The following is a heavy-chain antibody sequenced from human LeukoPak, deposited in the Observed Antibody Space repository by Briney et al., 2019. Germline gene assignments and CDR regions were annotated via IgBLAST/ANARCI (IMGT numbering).Heavy chain of an antibody. V-gene: IGHV3-23*01. Sequence: GGSLRLSCAASGFTFSSYAMSWVRQAPGKGLEWVSAISGSGGSTYYADSVKGRFTISRDNSKNTLYLRMNSLRAEDTAVYYCAKDDTVTTFHFDYWGQGTLVTVSS. J-gene: IGHJ4*02. CDR3: AKDDTVTTFHFDY. CDR2: ISGSGGST. CDR1: GFTFSSYA. D-gene: IGHD4-17*01.